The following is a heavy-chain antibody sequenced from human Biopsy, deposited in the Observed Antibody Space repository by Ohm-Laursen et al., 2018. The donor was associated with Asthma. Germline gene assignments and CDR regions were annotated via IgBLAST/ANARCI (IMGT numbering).Heavy chain of an antibody. J-gene: IGHJ4*02. CDR2: ISYDGNRK. CDR1: GFMFRSFG. Sequence: SLRLSCAASGFMFRSFGMHWVRQAPGKGLEWVAVISYDGNRKFYEDSVKGRFTISRDNSKNTPYLQMNSLRAEDTAVYYCAKRRGYSGHDNDYWGQGTLDTVSS. CDR3: AKRRGYSGHDNDY. D-gene: IGHD5-12*01. V-gene: IGHV3-30*18.